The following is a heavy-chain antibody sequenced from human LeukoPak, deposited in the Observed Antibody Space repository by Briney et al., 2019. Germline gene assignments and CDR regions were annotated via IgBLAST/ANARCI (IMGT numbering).Heavy chain of an antibody. CDR3: ARPRIAARPGSYYGMDV. CDR2: IYYSGST. CDR1: GGSINGYY. Sequence: SETLSLTCTVSGGSINGYYWSWIRQPPGKGLEWIGSIYYSGSTYYNPSLKSRVTISVDTSKNQFSLKLSSVTAADTAVYYCARPRIAARPGSYYGMDVWGQGTTVTVSS. D-gene: IGHD6-6*01. V-gene: IGHV4-59*05. J-gene: IGHJ6*02.